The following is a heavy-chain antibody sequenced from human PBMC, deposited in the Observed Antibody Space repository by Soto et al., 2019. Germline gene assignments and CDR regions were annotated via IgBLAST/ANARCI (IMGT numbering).Heavy chain of an antibody. V-gene: IGHV4-31*03. J-gene: IGHJ4*02. Sequence: SETLSLTCTVSGGSISSGGYYWSWIRQHPGKGLEWIGYIYYSGSTYYNPSLKSRVTISVDTSKNQFSLKLTSVTAADTAVYYCARHGYTSGRTYFDYWGKGTLVTVSS. CDR1: GGSISSGGYY. CDR3: ARHGYTSGRTYFDY. CDR2: IYYSGST. D-gene: IGHD6-19*01.